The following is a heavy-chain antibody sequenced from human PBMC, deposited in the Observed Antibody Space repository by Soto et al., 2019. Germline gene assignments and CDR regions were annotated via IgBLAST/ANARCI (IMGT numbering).Heavy chain of an antibody. V-gene: IGHV4-59*02. D-gene: IGHD2-8*01. Sequence: PSETLSLTCTVSGGSVSSYYWSWIRQPPGKGLEWIGYIYYSGSTNYNPSLKSRDTISVDTSKNQFSLKLSSVTAADTAVYYCARGSRYCTNGVCYDYWGQGTLVTVSS. CDR1: GGSVSSYY. CDR2: IYYSGST. J-gene: IGHJ4*02. CDR3: ARGSRYCTNGVCYDY.